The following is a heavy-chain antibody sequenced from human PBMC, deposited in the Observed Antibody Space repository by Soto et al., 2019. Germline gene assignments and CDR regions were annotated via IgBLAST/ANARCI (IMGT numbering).Heavy chain of an antibody. CDR1: GFTFSSYA. D-gene: IGHD3-9*01. J-gene: IGHJ4*02. Sequence: GGSLRLSCAASGFTFSSYAMSWVRQAPGKGLEWVSAISGSGGSTYYADSVKGRFTISRDNSKNTLYLQMNSLRAEDTAVYYCAKDPGYFDWLSYFDYWGQGTLVTVSS. CDR3: AKDPGYFDWLSYFDY. CDR2: ISGSGGST. V-gene: IGHV3-23*01.